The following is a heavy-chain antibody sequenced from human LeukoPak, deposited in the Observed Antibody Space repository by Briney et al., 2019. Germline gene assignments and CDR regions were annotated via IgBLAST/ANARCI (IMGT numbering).Heavy chain of an antibody. V-gene: IGHV1-2*02. CDR3: ARNSGSYYIFDY. D-gene: IGHD1-26*01. J-gene: IGHJ4*02. Sequence: GASVKVSCKASGYTFTSYGISWVRQAPGQGLEWMGWINPNSGGTNYAQKFQGRVTMTRDTSISTAYMELSRLRSDDTAVYYCARNSGSYYIFDYWGQGTLVTVSS. CDR1: GYTFTSYG. CDR2: INPNSGGT.